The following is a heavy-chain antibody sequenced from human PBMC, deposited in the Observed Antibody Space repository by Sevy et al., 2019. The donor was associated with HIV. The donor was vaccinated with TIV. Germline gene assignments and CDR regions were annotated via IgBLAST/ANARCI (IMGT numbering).Heavy chain of an antibody. Sequence: GGSLRLSCAASGFTFSSYAMSWVRQAPGKGLEWVSAISGSGGSTYYADSVKGRFTISRDNSKNTLYLQVNSLRAEDXXXXXXXXXXXXXXXXYHFDYWGQGSLVTVSS. CDR1: GFTFSSYA. CDR2: ISGSGGST. D-gene: IGHD1-26*01. V-gene: IGHV3-23*01. J-gene: IGHJ4*02. CDR3: XXXXXXXXXXYHFDY.